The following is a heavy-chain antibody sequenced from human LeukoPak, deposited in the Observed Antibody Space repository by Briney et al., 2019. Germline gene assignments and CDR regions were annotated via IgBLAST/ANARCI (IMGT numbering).Heavy chain of an antibody. Sequence: PGGSLRLSCAASGFALSSYAMSWVRQAPGKGLEWVSATSSSDAGTYHAESVRGRFTISRDNSKNTLYLQMNSLRAEDTAVYYCAKDLDLSYCSSTSCFHGYFDYWGQGTLVTVSS. CDR2: TSSSDAGT. J-gene: IGHJ4*02. CDR1: GFALSSYA. CDR3: AKDLDLSYCSSTSCFHGYFDY. V-gene: IGHV3-23*01. D-gene: IGHD2-2*01.